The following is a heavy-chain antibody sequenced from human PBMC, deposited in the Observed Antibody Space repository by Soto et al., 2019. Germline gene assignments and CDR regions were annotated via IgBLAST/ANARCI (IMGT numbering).Heavy chain of an antibody. CDR1: GYDFTAYD. D-gene: IGHD6-13*01. Sequence: ASVKVSCKASGYDFTAYDINWVRQASGQGLEWRGWMNPINGATGSARRVQGRVTMTRNTATNTAYLELTSLRSDDTAVYSCGRGPSPRAPAGGTPYYYAMDVWGQGTTVTVSS. V-gene: IGHV1-8*02. CDR2: MNPINGAT. J-gene: IGHJ6*02. CDR3: GRGPSPRAPAGGTPYYYAMDV.